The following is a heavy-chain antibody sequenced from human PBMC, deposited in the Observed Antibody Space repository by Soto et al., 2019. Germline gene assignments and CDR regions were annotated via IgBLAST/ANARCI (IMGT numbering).Heavy chain of an antibody. V-gene: IGHV4-30-2*01. D-gene: IGHD4-17*01. CDR3: ARGFGNYGDYRG. CDR2: IYHSGST. Sequence: PSETLSLTCAVSGGSISSGGYSWSWIRQPPGKGLEWIGYIYHSGSTYYNPSLKSRVTISVDRSKNQFSLKLSSVTAADTAVYYCARGFGNYGDYRGWGQGTLVTVSS. CDR1: GGSISSGGYS. J-gene: IGHJ4*02.